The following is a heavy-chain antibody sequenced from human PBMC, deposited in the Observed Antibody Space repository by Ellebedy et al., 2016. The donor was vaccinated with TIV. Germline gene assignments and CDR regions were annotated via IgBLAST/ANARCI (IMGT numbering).Heavy chain of an antibody. CDR2: INYSGRT. V-gene: IGHV4-59*01. CDR3: AREDSNYSDRYYYYGLDV. D-gene: IGHD4-11*01. Sequence: GSLRLXCSVSGGSIDSYYWSWIRQPPGRGLEYIGYINYSGRTNFNPSLKSRVTLSVDLSKNQFSLRLTSVTVADTAVYYCAREDSNYSDRYYYYGLDVWGQGTTVTVPS. CDR1: GGSIDSYY. J-gene: IGHJ6*02.